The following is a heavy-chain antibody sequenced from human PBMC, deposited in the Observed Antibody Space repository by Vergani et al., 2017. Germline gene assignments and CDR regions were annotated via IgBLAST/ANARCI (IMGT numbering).Heavy chain of an antibody. J-gene: IGHJ4*02. V-gene: IGHV3-30*18. CDR1: GFTFSSYG. CDR3: AKDYVAYGGNSGEGGNFDY. Sequence: QVQLVESGGGVVQPGRSLRLSCAASGFTFSSYGMHWVRQAPGKGLAWVAVISYDGSNKYYADSVKGRFTISRDNSKNTLYLQMNSLRAEDTAVYYCAKDYVAYGGNSGEGGNFDYWGQGTLVTVSS. D-gene: IGHD4-23*01. CDR2: ISYDGSNK.